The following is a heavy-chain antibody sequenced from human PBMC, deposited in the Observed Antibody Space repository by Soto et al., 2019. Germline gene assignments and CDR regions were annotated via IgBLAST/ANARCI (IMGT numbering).Heavy chain of an antibody. Sequence: PGGSLRLSCAASGFTFDDYTMHWVRQAPGKGLEWVSLISWDGGSTYYADSVKGRFTISRDNSKNSLYLQMNSLRTEDTALYYCAKDIRGYYGSSGYYGLDYWGQGTLVTVSS. J-gene: IGHJ4*02. CDR1: GFTFDDYT. D-gene: IGHD3-22*01. CDR2: ISWDGGST. CDR3: AKDIRGYYGSSGYYGLDY. V-gene: IGHV3-43*01.